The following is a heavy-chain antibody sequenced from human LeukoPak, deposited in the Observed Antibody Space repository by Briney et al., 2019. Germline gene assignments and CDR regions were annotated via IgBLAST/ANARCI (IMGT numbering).Heavy chain of an antibody. V-gene: IGHV4-4*02. Sequence: SETLSLTCAVSGGSISSSNWWSWVRQPPGKALEWIGEIYHSGSTNYNPSLKSRVIISVDKSKNQFSLKLSSVTAADTAVYYCASHILTGYYHEWFDPWGQGTLVTVSS. D-gene: IGHD3-9*01. CDR1: GGSISSSNW. CDR3: ASHILTGYYHEWFDP. CDR2: IYHSGST. J-gene: IGHJ5*02.